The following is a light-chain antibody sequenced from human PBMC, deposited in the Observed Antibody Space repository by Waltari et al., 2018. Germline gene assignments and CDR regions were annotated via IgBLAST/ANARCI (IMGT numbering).Light chain of an antibody. J-gene: IGKJ4*01. CDR2: WAS. Sequence: DIVMTQSPDSLAVSLGERATINCKSSQSLLSNSNNRDYLAWFQQKPGQPPKLLISWASTRESGVPDRFSGSGSGTDFTLTISSLQTEDVAVYYCQQHYGFPLTFGGGTRVEIK. CDR1: QSLLSNSNNRDY. V-gene: IGKV4-1*01. CDR3: QQHYGFPLT.